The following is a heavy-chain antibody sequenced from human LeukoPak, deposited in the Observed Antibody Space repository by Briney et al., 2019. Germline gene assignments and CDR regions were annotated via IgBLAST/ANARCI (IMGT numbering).Heavy chain of an antibody. CDR1: GYSFTSYW. Sequence: GESLKISCKGSGYSFTSYWLGWVRQMPGKGLEWMGIIYPGDSDTRYSPSFQGQVTISADKSISTAYLQWSSLKASDTAMYYCARRQDDFWSGLDVWGQGTTVTVSS. CDR3: ARRQDDFWSGLDV. V-gene: IGHV5-51*01. CDR2: IYPGDSDT. J-gene: IGHJ6*02. D-gene: IGHD3-3*01.